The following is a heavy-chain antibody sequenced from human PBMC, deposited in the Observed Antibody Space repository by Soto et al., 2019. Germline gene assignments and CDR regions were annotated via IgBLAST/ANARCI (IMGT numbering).Heavy chain of an antibody. V-gene: IGHV1-18*01. CDR2: SSAYNGNT. D-gene: IGHD1-26*01. J-gene: IGHJ4*02. CDR3: ARDGPTMRLADRYPFDY. CDR1: GYTFTSYG. Sequence: QVQLVPSGAEVKKPGASVKVSCKASGYTFTSYGISWVRQAPGQGLAWMGWSSAYNGNTNYAQKLQGRDTMTTDTATRTAYMELGSLRSDDTAVYYCARDGPTMRLADRYPFDYWGQGTLVTVSS.